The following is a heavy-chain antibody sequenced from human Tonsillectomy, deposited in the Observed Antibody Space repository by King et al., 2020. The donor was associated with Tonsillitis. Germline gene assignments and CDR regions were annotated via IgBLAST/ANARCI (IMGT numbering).Heavy chain of an antibody. V-gene: IGHV4-30-4*07. Sequence: VQLQESGPGLVKPSQTLSLTCAVSGGSISSGGYSWNWIRQPPGKGLEWIGYIYYSGSTDYNPSLKIRVTISVETSKNQFSLKLSSVTAADTAVYYCARGYGDYIFDYWGQGALVTVSS. CDR1: GGSISSGGYS. CDR2: IYYSGST. D-gene: IGHD4-17*01. J-gene: IGHJ4*02. CDR3: ARGYGDYIFDY.